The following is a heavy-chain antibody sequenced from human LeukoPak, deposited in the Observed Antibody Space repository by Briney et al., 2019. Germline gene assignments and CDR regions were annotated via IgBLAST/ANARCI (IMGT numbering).Heavy chain of an antibody. CDR3: AQDLVTIFGVVSLSPDY. CDR2: ISGSGGST. Sequence: GGSLRLSCAASGFTFSSYAMSWVRQAPGKGLEWVSAISGSGGSTYYADSVKGRFTISRDNSKNTLYLQMNSLRAEDTAVYYCAQDLVTIFGVVSLSPDYWGQGTLVTVSS. J-gene: IGHJ4*02. CDR1: GFTFSSYA. V-gene: IGHV3-23*01. D-gene: IGHD3-3*01.